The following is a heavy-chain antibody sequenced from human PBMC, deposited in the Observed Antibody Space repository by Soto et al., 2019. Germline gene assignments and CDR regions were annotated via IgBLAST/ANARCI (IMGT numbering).Heavy chain of an antibody. D-gene: IGHD6-13*01. CDR1: GGSMKNYY. CDR2: VYYTGST. CDR3: ARAAIIAATIDAFDL. J-gene: IGHJ3*01. Sequence: QVQLQESGPGLVKPSETLSLTCTVSGGSMKNYYWTWLRQPPGKGLEWIGCVYYTGSTTYYNPSLKSRVTVSVDTSKNQFSLELRSVTAADTAVYYCARAAIIAATIDAFDLWGQGTLVHIS. V-gene: IGHV4-59*01.